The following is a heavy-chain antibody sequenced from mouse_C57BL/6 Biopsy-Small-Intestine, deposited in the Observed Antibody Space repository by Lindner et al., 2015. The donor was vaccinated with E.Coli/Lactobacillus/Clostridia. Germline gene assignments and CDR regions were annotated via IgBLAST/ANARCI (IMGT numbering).Heavy chain of an antibody. J-gene: IGHJ4*01. V-gene: IGHV1-82*01. Sequence: VQLQESGPELVKPGASVKISCKASGYAFSSSWMNWVKQRPGKGLEWIGRIYPGDGDTNYNGKFKGKATLTADKSSSTAYMQLSSLTSEDSAVYFCARSGLQLRLRDYYYAMDYWGQGTSVTVSS. CDR3: ARSGLQLRLRDYYYAMDY. CDR2: IYPGDGDT. CDR1: GYAFSSSW. D-gene: IGHD3-2*02.